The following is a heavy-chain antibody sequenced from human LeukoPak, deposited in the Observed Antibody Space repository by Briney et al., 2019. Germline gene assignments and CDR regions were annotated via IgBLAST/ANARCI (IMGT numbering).Heavy chain of an antibody. D-gene: IGHD2-15*01. V-gene: IGHV3-7*03. J-gene: IGHJ4*02. CDR1: GFTSSSYW. CDR3: ARAPYCIGGSCRFDY. CDR2: IKQDGSEK. Sequence: GGSLRLSCAVSGFTSSSYWMSWVRQAPGKGLGWVANIKQDGSEKYYVDSVKGRFTISRDNAKNSPYLQMNSLRAEDTAVYYCARAPYCIGGSCRFDYWGQGTLVTVSS.